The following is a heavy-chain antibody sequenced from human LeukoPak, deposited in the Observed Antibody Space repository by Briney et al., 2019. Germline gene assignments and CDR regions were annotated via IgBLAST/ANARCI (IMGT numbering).Heavy chain of an antibody. D-gene: IGHD6-19*01. CDR3: VRDGLITDSSGWYGY. Sequence: GGSLRLSCAASGFTFSSYWMTWVRQAPGKGLEWVANIKQDGSEKYYVDSVKGRFTISRDNAKNSLYLQMNSLSAEDTAVYYCVRDGLITDSSGWYGYWGQGTLVTVSS. J-gene: IGHJ4*02. CDR1: GFTFSSYW. CDR2: IKQDGSEK. V-gene: IGHV3-7*01.